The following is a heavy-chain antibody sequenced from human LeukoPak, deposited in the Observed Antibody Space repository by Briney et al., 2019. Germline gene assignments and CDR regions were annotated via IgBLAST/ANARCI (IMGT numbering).Heavy chain of an antibody. CDR2: IYYNGST. CDR3: ARGEITMVRGVPSTFDY. CDR1: GGSISSGGYY. Sequence: PSQTLSLTCTVSGGSISSGGYYWSWIRQHPGKGLEWIGYIYYNGSTYYNPSLKSRVTISVDASKNQFSLKLSSVTAADTAVYYCARGEITMVRGVPSTFDYWGQGTLVTVSS. V-gene: IGHV4-31*03. J-gene: IGHJ4*02. D-gene: IGHD3-10*01.